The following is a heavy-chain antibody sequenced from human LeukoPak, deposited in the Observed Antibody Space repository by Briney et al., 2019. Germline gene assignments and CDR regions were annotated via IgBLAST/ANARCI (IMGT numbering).Heavy chain of an antibody. Sequence: GGSLRLSCAASGFTFSSYSMNWVRQAPGKGLEWVSSISSSSSYIYYADSVKGRFTISRDNAKNSLYLQINSLRAEDTAVYYCAREKNDFWSGYYSGYWGQGTLVTVSS. J-gene: IGHJ4*02. D-gene: IGHD3-3*01. CDR2: ISSSSSYI. CDR1: GFTFSSYS. V-gene: IGHV3-21*01. CDR3: AREKNDFWSGYYSGY.